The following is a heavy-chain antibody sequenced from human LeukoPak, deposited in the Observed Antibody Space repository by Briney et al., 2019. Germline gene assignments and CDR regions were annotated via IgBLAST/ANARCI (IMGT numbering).Heavy chain of an antibody. Sequence: SETLSLTCTVSGGSISSGSYYWSWIRQPAGKGLEWIGRIYTSGSTNYNPSLKSRVTISVDTSKNQFSLKLSSVTAADTAVYSCAREDIYDYVWGSYRLHWGQGTLVTVSS. J-gene: IGHJ4*02. CDR3: AREDIYDYVWGSYRLH. CDR2: IYTSGST. D-gene: IGHD3-16*02. V-gene: IGHV4-61*02. CDR1: GGSISSGSYY.